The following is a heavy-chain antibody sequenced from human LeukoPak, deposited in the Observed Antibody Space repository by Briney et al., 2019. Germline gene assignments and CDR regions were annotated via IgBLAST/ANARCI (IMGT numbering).Heavy chain of an antibody. D-gene: IGHD5-18*01. CDR1: GYTFTGYN. Sequence: ASVKVSCKASGYTFTGYNMHWVRQAPGQGLECMGRINPNSGGTNYAQKFQGRVTMTRDTSISTAYMELSRLRSDDTAVYYCARERGYSYVYYFDYWGQGTLVTVSS. J-gene: IGHJ4*02. CDR3: ARERGYSYVYYFDY. CDR2: INPNSGGT. V-gene: IGHV1-2*06.